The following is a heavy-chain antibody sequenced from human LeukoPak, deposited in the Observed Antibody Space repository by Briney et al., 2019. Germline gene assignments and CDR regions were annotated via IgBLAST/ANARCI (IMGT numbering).Heavy chain of an antibody. V-gene: IGHV4-59*01. CDR2: IYYSGST. J-gene: IGHJ3*02. CDR3: ASQHDYGHPENAFDI. CDR1: GGSISSYY. Sequence: PSETLSLTCTVSGGSISSYYWSWIRQPPGKGLEWIGYIYYSGSTNYNPSLKSRVTISVDTSKNQFSLKLSSVTAADTAVYYCASQHDYGHPENAFDIWGQGTMVTVSS. D-gene: IGHD4-17*01.